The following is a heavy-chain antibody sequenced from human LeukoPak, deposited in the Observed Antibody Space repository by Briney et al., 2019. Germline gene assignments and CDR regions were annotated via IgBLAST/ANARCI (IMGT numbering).Heavy chain of an antibody. J-gene: IGHJ4*02. D-gene: IGHD7-27*01. CDR3: ANGDAERWPIVDY. CDR1: GGSFSGYY. V-gene: IGHV4-34*01. Sequence: KPSETLSLTCAVYGGSFSGYYWSWIRQPPGKGLEWIGEINHSGSTNYNPSLKSRVTISVDTSKNQFSLKLSSVTAADTAVYYYANGDAERWPIVDYWGQGTLVTVSS. CDR2: INHSGST.